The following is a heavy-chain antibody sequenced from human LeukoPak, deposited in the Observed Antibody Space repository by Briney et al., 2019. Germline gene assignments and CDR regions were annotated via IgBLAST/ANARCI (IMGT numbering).Heavy chain of an antibody. Sequence: PGGPLRLSCAASGFTFSSYSMSWVRQAPGKGLEWVSSISSSSSYIYYADSVKGRFTISRDNAKNSLYLQMNSLRAEDTAVYYCARGLLWFGELLYWGQGTLVTVSS. J-gene: IGHJ4*02. D-gene: IGHD3-10*01. CDR1: GFTFSSYS. V-gene: IGHV3-21*01. CDR3: ARGLLWFGELLY. CDR2: ISSSSSYI.